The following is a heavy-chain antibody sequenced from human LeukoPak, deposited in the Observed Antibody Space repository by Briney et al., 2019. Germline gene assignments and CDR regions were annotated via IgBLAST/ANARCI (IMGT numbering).Heavy chain of an antibody. CDR1: GFTFSDYY. J-gene: IGHJ6*03. CDR3: ARDGVVVPNHYYYYYMDV. V-gene: IGHV3-11*04. CDR2: IYSSGGTV. Sequence: GGSLRLSCAASGFTFSDYYISWIRQAPGKGLNWISYIYSSGGTVYYADSVKGRFTISRDNSKNTLYLQMNSLRAEDTAVYYCARDGVVVPNHYYYYYMDVWGKGTTVTVSS. D-gene: IGHD2-2*01.